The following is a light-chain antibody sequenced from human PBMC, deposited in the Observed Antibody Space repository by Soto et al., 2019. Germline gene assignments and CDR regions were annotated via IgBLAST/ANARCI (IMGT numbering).Light chain of an antibody. Sequence: EIVLTQSPGTLSLSPGERATLSCRASQSASSSYLAWYQQKPGQAPRLLIYGASNRATGIPDRLSGSGSGTAFTLTISRLEHEDYAVYYCQQYGSSPFTFGPGTKVDIK. CDR2: GAS. J-gene: IGKJ3*01. V-gene: IGKV3-20*01. CDR3: QQYGSSPFT. CDR1: QSASSSY.